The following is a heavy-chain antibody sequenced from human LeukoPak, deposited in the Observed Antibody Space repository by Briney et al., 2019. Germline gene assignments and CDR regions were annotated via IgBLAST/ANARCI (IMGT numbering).Heavy chain of an antibody. Sequence: ASVKVSCKASGYTFTSYGISWVRQAPGQGLEWMGWISAYNGNTNYAQKFQGRVTITADESTSTAYVELSSLRSEDTAVYYCARDPEGFWSGYLWFDPWGQGTLVTVSS. V-gene: IGHV1-18*01. D-gene: IGHD3-3*01. CDR2: ISAYNGNT. CDR1: GYTFTSYG. CDR3: ARDPEGFWSGYLWFDP. J-gene: IGHJ5*02.